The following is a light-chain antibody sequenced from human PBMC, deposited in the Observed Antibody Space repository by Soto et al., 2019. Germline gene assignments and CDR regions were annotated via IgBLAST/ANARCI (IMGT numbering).Light chain of an antibody. CDR3: SSYTTNNTPYV. CDR1: SSDVGAYNY. CDR2: DVS. J-gene: IGLJ1*01. V-gene: IGLV2-14*01. Sequence: QSALTQPASVSGSPGQSITISCTGTSSDVGAYNYVYWYQQYPGKAPKLMIYDVSNRPSGVSDRFSGSKSANTASLTISGLQSEDQADYYCSSYTTNNTPYVFGTATKLTVL.